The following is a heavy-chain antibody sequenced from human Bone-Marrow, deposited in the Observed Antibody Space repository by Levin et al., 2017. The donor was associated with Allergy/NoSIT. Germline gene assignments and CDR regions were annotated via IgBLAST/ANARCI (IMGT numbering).Heavy chain of an antibody. CDR1: GFTFSTYS. CDR2: IGISSSYI. CDR3: ARETGRTTMFGEVDV. V-gene: IGHV3-21*01. Sequence: GESLKISCAASGFTFSTYSMNWVRQAPGKGLEWVSSIGISSSYIHYADSLKGRFTVSRDNAKNSLYLQMNGLRVEDTAVYYCARETGRTTMFGEVDVWGKGTTVTVSS. J-gene: IGHJ6*04. D-gene: IGHD3-3*01.